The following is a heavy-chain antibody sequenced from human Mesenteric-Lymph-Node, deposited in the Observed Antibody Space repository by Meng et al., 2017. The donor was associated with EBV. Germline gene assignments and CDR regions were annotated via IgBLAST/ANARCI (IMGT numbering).Heavy chain of an antibody. D-gene: IGHD6-13*01. Sequence: QVQLVQLWASWKTPGVVVTVSLRASGYTLSSYAMNWVRQAPGQGLEWMGWINTNTGNPTYAQGFTGRFVFSLDTSVSTAYLQISSLKAEDTAVYYCARGYSSSWYNFQHWGQGTLVTVSS. CDR2: INTNTGNP. J-gene: IGHJ1*01. CDR1: GYTLSSYA. V-gene: IGHV7-4-1*02. CDR3: ARGYSSSWYNFQH.